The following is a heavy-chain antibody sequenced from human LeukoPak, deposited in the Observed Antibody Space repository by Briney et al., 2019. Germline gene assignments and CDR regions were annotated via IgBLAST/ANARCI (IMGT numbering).Heavy chain of an antibody. J-gene: IGHJ3*02. CDR2: IYYSGST. D-gene: IGHD3-3*01. CDR3: ATSVGAIFGDYAFDI. CDR1: GGSISSSSYY. V-gene: IGHV4-39*07. Sequence: PSETLSLTCTGSGGSISSSSYYWGWIRQPPGKGLEWIGSIYYSGSTNYNPSLKSRVTISVDKSKNQFSLKLSSVTAADTAVYYCATSVGAIFGDYAFDIWGQGTMLTVSS.